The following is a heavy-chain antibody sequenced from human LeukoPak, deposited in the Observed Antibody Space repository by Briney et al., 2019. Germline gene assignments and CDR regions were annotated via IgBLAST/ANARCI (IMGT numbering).Heavy chain of an antibody. D-gene: IGHD2-21*02. CDR3: ARVVYCGGDCYSEFDY. V-gene: IGHV4-31*03. Sequence: SQTPSLTCTVSGGSISSGGYYWSWIRQHPGKGLEWIGYIYYSGSTYYNPSLKSRVTISVDTSKNQFSLKLSSVTAADTAVYYCARVVYCGGDCYSEFDYWGQGTLVTVSS. CDR1: GGSISSGGYY. CDR2: IYYSGST. J-gene: IGHJ4*02.